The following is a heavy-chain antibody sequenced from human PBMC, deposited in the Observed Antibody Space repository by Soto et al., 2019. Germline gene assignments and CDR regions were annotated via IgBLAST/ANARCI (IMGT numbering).Heavy chain of an antibody. V-gene: IGHV3-30-3*01. D-gene: IGHD5-18*01. CDR2: ISYDGSNK. Sequence: PGESLKISCAASGFTFSSYAMHWVRQAPGKGLEWVAVISYDGSNKYYADSVKGRFTISRDNSKNTLYLQMNSLRAEDTAVYYCARASGYSYGYVDYWGQGTLVTVSS. J-gene: IGHJ4*02. CDR1: GFTFSSYA. CDR3: ARASGYSYGYVDY.